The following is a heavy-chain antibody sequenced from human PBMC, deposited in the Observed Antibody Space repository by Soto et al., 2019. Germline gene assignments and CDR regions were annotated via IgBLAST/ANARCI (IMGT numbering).Heavy chain of an antibody. CDR3: ARERNYYGSGSYAAFDI. CDR1: GYTFTGYY. CDR2: INPNSGGT. D-gene: IGHD3-10*01. V-gene: IGHV1-2*04. J-gene: IGHJ3*02. Sequence: VSVKVSCKASGYTFTGYYMHWVRQAPGQGLEWMGWINPNSGGTNYAQKFQGWVTMTRDTSISTAYMELSRLRSDDTAVYYCARERNYYGSGSYAAFDIWGQGTMVTVSS.